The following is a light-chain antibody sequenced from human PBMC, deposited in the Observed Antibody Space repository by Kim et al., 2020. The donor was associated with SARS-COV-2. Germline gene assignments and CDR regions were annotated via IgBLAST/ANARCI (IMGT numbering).Light chain of an antibody. CDR2: GAY. V-gene: IGKV3-15*01. J-gene: IGKJ1*01. CDR1: QSVSSD. CDR3: QKYNTWPPV. Sequence: ASVGERATLSCRASQSVSSDLAWFQQKAGQAPRLLIHGAYRRATGIPTRRSGSGSGTEFTLSISSLQAEDFAVYYCQKYNTWPPVFGQGTKVDIK.